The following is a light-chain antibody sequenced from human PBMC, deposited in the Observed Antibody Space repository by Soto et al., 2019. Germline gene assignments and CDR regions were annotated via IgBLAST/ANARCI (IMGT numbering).Light chain of an antibody. CDR2: AAS. CDR1: QGISSY. CDR3: QQYYSYPQT. J-gene: IGKJ1*01. V-gene: IGKV1-8*01. Sequence: IRMTQSTSSFSASTGDRVTITCLASQGISSYLAWYQQKPGKAPKLLIYAASTLQSGVPSRFSGSGSGTDFTLTISCLQSEDFATYYCQQYYSYPQTFGQGTKVDIK.